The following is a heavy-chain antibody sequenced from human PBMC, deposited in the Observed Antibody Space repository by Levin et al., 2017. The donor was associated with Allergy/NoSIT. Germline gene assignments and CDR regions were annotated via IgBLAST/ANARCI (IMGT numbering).Heavy chain of an antibody. CDR3: VRDPGDYGDYFDY. D-gene: IGHD4-17*01. CDR2: IKTDGSST. V-gene: IGHV3-74*01. CDR1: GFTFSTYW. Sequence: QPSETLSLTCAASGFTFSTYWMHWVRQASGKGPVWVSRIKTDGSSTTYADSVKGRFTISRDNAKNMLYLQMNSLRAEDTAVYYCVRDPGDYGDYFDYWGQGTLVTVSS. J-gene: IGHJ4*02.